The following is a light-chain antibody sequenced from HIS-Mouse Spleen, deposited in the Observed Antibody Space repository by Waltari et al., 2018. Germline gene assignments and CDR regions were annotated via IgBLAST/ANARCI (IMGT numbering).Light chain of an antibody. CDR2: EAS. CDR3: QQRSNWPLT. CDR1: QGVSSY. V-gene: IGKV3-11*01. Sequence: EIVLTQSPATLSLSPGERATLSCRASQGVSSYLAWYQQKPGQAPRLLIYEASNRATGIPARFSGSGSGTDFTLTISSREPEDFAVYYCQQRSNWPLTFGGGTKVEIK. J-gene: IGKJ4*01.